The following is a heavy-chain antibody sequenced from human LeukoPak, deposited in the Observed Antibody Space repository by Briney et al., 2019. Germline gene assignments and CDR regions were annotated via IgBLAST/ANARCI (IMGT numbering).Heavy chain of an antibody. CDR3: ARDESGYAGADY. CDR2: IYSGGST. J-gene: IGHJ4*02. V-gene: IGHV3-66*02. Sequence: GGSLRLSCAASGFTVSSNYMSWVRQAPGKGLEWVSVIYSGGSTYYADSVKGRFTISRDNSKNTLYLQMNSLRAEDTAVYYCARDESGYAGADYWGQGTLVTVSS. D-gene: IGHD5-12*01. CDR1: GFTVSSNY.